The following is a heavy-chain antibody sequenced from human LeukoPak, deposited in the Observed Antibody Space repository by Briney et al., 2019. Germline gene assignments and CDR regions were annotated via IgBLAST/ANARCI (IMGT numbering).Heavy chain of an antibody. CDR2: ISSSGSTI. Sequence: GGSLRLSCAASGFTFSSYSMNWVRQAPGKGLEWVSYISSSGSTIYYADSVKGRFTISRDNAKNSLYLQMNSLRAEDTAVYYCARDRYYYDSSARYFDYWGQGTLVTVSS. CDR3: ARDRYYYDSSARYFDY. D-gene: IGHD3-22*01. CDR1: GFTFSSYS. J-gene: IGHJ4*02. V-gene: IGHV3-48*04.